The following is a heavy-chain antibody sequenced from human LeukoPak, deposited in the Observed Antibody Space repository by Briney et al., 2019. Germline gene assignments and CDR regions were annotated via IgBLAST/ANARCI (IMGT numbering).Heavy chain of an antibody. V-gene: IGHV4-61*02. CDR2: IYTSGST. CDR3: ARYWPLWFGEPNWFDP. Sequence: SETLSLTCTVSGGSISSGSYYWSWIRQPAGKGLEWIGRIYTSGSTNYNPSLKSRVTISVDTSKNQFSLKLSSVTAADTAVYYCARYWPLWFGEPNWFDPWGQGTLVTVSS. J-gene: IGHJ5*02. CDR1: GGSISSGSYY. D-gene: IGHD3-10*01.